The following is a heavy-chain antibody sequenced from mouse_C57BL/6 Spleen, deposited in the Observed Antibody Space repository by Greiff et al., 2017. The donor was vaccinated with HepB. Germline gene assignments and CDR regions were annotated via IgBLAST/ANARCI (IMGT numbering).Heavy chain of an antibody. J-gene: IGHJ3*01. CDR2: IDPEDGET. D-gene: IGHD4-1*01. CDR1: GFNIKDYY. CDR3: ASEITGTWAWFAY. V-gene: IGHV14-2*01. Sequence: VQLKQSGAELVKPGASVKLSCTASGFNIKDYYMHWVKQRTEQGLEWIGRIDPEDGETKYAPKFQGKATTTADTSSNTAYLQLSSLTSEDTAVYYCASEITGTWAWFAYWGQGTLVTVSA.